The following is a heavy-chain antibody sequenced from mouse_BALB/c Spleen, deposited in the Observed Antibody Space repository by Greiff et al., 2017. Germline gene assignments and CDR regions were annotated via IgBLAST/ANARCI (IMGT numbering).Heavy chain of an antibody. CDR2: ISDGGSYT. CDR1: GFTFSDYY. D-gene: IGHD2-14*01. CDR3: AREGVRPY. J-gene: IGHJ2*01. Sequence: DVKLVESGGGLVKPGGSLKLSCAASGFTFSDYYMYWVRQTPEKRLEWVATISDGGSYTYYPDSVKGRFTISRDNAKNNLYLQMSSLKSEDTAMYYCAREGVRPYWGQGTTLTVSS. V-gene: IGHV5-4*02.